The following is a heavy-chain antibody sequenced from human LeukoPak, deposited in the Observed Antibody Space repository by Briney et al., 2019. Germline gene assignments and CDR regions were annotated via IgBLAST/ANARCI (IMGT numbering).Heavy chain of an antibody. V-gene: IGHV4-4*02. Sequence: SETLSLTCAVSGGSNSSNNWWSWVRQPPGKGLEWIGEMYHSGNINYNPSLKSRATISVDTSKNQFSLKLSSVTAADTAVYYCTRGSIAYYYMDVWGKGTTVTISS. D-gene: IGHD3-22*01. CDR3: TRGSIAYYYMDV. CDR2: MYHSGNI. J-gene: IGHJ6*03. CDR1: GGSNSSNNW.